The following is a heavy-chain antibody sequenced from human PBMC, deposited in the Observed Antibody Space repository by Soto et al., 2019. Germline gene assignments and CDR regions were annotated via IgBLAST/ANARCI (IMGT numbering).Heavy chain of an antibody. D-gene: IGHD6-19*01. J-gene: IGHJ3*02. Sequence: SVNGSCHVSGYTLTDLSMHWLRQAPGKGLEWMGGFDPEDGETIYAQKFQGRVTMTEDTSTDTAYMELSSLRSEDTAVYYCATGTCDSSGWYGRDFESWGQGTMVTLSS. CDR2: FDPEDGET. CDR3: ATGTCDSSGWYGRDFES. CDR1: GYTLTDLS. V-gene: IGHV1-24*01.